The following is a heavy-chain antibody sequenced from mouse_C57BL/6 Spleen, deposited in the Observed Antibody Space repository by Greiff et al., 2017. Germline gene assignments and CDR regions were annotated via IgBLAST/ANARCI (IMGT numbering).Heavy chain of an antibody. CDR1: GYAFSSSW. CDR2: IYPGDGDT. Sequence: QVQLQQSGPELVKPGASVKISCKASGYAFSSSWMNWVKQRPGKGLEWIGRIYPGDGDTNYNGKFKGKATLTADKSSSTAYMQLSSLTSEDSAVYVCARQKYYGSYWYFDVWGTGTTVTVAS. J-gene: IGHJ1*03. V-gene: IGHV1-82*01. CDR3: ARQKYYGSYWYFDV. D-gene: IGHD1-1*01.